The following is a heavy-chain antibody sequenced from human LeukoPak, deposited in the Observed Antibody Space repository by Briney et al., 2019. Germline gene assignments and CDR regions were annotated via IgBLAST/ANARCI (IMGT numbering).Heavy chain of an antibody. CDR3: ARVWGPTPINYFDY. CDR1: GYSFTNYD. V-gene: IGHV1-8*01. J-gene: IGHJ4*02. Sequence: GASVKVSCKTSGYSFTNYDINWLRQAPGQGPEWMGWVNAATGNTGYAQQFQGRVSMTRDTSRTTAYMELRSLTSEDTAVYFCARVWGPTPINYFDYWGQGSLVTVSP. CDR2: VNAATGNT. D-gene: IGHD3-16*01.